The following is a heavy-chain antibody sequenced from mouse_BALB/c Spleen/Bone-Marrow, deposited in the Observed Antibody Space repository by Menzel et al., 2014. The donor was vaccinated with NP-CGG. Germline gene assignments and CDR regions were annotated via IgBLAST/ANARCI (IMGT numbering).Heavy chain of an antibody. V-gene: IGHV1-4*01. J-gene: IGHJ2*01. D-gene: IGHD2-3*01. CDR1: GYTFTTYT. Sequence: VQLQQSGAELARPGASVKMSCRAPGYTFTTYTIHWVRQGPGQGLEWIGYINPSSGYTNYNQKFKDKATLTADKSSSTAYMQLSSLTSEDSAVYYCARRDDGYVFFDYWGQGTTLTVSS. CDR3: ARRDDGYVFFDY. CDR2: INPSSGYT.